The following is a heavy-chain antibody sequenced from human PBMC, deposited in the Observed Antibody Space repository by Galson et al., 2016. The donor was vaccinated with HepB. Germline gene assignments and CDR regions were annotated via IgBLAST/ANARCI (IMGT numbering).Heavy chain of an antibody. V-gene: IGHV3-11*05. D-gene: IGHD1-1*01. J-gene: IGHJ3*02. CDR3: ARDPDTTEPLDT. CDR2: ISYSGSDM. Sequence: SLRLSCAASGFSLSAYYMTWIRRTPGKGLEWVSYISYSGSDMNYIDSVKGRFTISRDNAKNSLYLQMNSLRAEDTGIYYCARDPDTTEPLDTWGQGTVVIVSS. CDR1: GFSLSAYY.